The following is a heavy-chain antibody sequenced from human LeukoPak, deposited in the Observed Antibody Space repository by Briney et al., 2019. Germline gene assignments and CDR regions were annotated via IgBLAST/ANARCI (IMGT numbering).Heavy chain of an antibody. J-gene: IGHJ4*02. CDR1: GGSISSSSYY. CDR2: IYYSGST. Sequence: SETLSLTCTVSGGSISSSSYYWSWIRQPPGKGLEWIGYIYYSGSTNYNPSLKSRVTISVDTSKNQFSLKLSSVTAADTAVYYCARGRLVVIREPHFDYWGQGTLVTVSS. CDR3: ARGRLVVIREPHFDY. V-gene: IGHV4-61*01. D-gene: IGHD3-22*01.